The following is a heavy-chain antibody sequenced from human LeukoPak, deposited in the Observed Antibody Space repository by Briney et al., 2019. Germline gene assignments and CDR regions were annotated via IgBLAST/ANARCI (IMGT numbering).Heavy chain of an antibody. D-gene: IGHD6-13*01. CDR3: ARGGRGKMVGSSWLDY. J-gene: IGHJ4*02. V-gene: IGHV4-59*12. Sequence: SETLSLTCTVSGGSISSYYWSWIRQPPGKGLEWIGYIYYSGSGSTNYNPSLKSRVSISVDTSKNHFSLKLGSVTAADTAVYYCARGGRGKMVGSSWLDYWGQGTLVTVSS. CDR2: IYYSGSGST. CDR1: GGSISSYY.